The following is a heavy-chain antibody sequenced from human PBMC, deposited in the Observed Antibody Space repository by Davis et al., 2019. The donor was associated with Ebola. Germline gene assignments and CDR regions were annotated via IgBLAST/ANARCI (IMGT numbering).Heavy chain of an antibody. V-gene: IGHV3-74*01. CDR1: GFTFRIYS. CDR3: ARGYYYLDV. Sequence: GESLKISCAASGFTFRIYSKHWVRQVPGKGLVCISHIGVDGSDTTYADSVTGRFTISRDNAKNTLYLQMNSLRAEDTAVYYCARGYYYLDVWGKGTTVTVSS. CDR2: IGVDGSDT. J-gene: IGHJ6*03.